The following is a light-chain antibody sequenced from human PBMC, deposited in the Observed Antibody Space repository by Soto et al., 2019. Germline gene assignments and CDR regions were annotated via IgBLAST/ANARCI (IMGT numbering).Light chain of an antibody. CDR2: TND. V-gene: IGLV1-44*01. J-gene: IGLJ1*01. CDR1: SSNIGGNT. CDR3: AAWDESLKGHV. Sequence: QSVLTQPPSASGTPGQRVTISCSGSSSNIGGNTVHWYQQLPGTAPKVLIYTNDKRPSGVPDRFSGSKSGTSASLAISGLQSEDEADYYGAAWDESLKGHVFGTGPKFPVL.